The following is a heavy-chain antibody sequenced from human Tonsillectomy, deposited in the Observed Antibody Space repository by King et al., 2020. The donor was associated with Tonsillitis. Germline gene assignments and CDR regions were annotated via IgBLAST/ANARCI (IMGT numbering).Heavy chain of an antibody. J-gene: IGHJ6*02. V-gene: IGHV3-64*02. Sequence: VQLVESGEGLVQAGGSLRLSCAASGFTFSSYAMHWVRQAPGKGLEYVSAISSNGSSTFYADSVKGRFTISRDNSKNTLYLQMASLRVADMAVYYCARGRIPYGMDVWGQGTTVTVSS. D-gene: IGHD2-21*01. CDR2: ISSNGSST. CDR1: GFTFSSYA. CDR3: ARGRIPYGMDV.